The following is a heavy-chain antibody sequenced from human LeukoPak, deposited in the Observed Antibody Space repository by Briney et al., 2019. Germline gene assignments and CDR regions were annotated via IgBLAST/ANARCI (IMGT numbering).Heavy chain of an antibody. CDR1: GFTFSSYA. D-gene: IGHD3-9*01. V-gene: IGHV3-30*01. CDR2: ISYDGSNK. CDR3: ARDLKYYDILTGYPHY. J-gene: IGHJ4*02. Sequence: GGSLRLSRAASGFTFSSYAMHWVRQAPGKGLEWVAVISYDGSNKYYADSVKGRFTISRDNSKNTLYLQMNSLRAEDTAVYYCARDLKYYDILTGYPHYWGQGTLVTASS.